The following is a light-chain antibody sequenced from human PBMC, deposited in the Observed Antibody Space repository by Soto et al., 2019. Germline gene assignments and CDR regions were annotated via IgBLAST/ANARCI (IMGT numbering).Light chain of an antibody. CDR2: DAS. J-gene: IGKJ4*01. CDR3: QKYNSAPLT. V-gene: IGKV1-5*01. CDR1: QSISTS. Sequence: DMQMTQSPSTLSASVGDRVTITCRASQSISTSLAWYQQKPGKAPKLLIHDASSLESGVPSRFSGSGSGTEFTLTISSLQPDDVATYYCQKYNSAPLTFGGGTKVDIK.